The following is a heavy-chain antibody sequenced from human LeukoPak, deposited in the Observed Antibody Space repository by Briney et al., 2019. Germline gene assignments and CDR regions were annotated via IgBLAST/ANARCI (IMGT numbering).Heavy chain of an antibody. Sequence: GGSLRLSCAASGFTFSDYYMSWIRQAPGKGPEWLSYITSSASTIYYADSVKGRFTISRDNAKNSLYLQMNSLRAEDTALYYCAKGHSSSWYGEDDAFDIWGQGTMVTVSS. CDR1: GFTFSDYY. J-gene: IGHJ3*02. D-gene: IGHD6-13*01. CDR2: ITSSASTI. V-gene: IGHV3-11*01. CDR3: AKGHSSSWYGEDDAFDI.